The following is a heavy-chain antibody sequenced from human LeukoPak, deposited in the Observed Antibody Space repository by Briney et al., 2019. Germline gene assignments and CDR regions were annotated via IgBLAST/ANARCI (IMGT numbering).Heavy chain of an antibody. CDR3: AKDGSWSCTD. CDR1: GFTFSNYA. J-gene: IGHJ4*02. D-gene: IGHD2-8*02. Sequence: GGSLRLSCAASGFTFSNYAIHWVRKGPGKGLEWVAYIAHHGNNKYYADSVKGRFTISRDNSKRTLYLQMNSLRADDTAVYYCAKDGSWSCTDWGQGTLVTVSS. V-gene: IGHV3-30*02. CDR2: IAHHGNNK.